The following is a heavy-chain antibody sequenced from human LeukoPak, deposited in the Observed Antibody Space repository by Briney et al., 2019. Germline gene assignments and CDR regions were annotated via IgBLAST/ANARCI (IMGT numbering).Heavy chain of an antibody. CDR2: IRRVPTDL. D-gene: IGHD4-17*01. CDR1: GLTFSDTN. J-gene: IGHJ3*01. Sequence: ESLRLSCVASGLTFSDTNLAWIRQAPGKGLEWISYIRRVPTDLYYADSVKGRFTITRDNAKNSLYLQMNSLRAEDTANYYCARRARDFGDSHAFDVWGQGTMVTVSS. CDR3: ARRARDFGDSHAFDV. V-gene: IGHV3-11*01.